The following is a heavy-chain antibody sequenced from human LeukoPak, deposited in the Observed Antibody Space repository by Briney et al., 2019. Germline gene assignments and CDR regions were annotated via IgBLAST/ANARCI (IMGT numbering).Heavy chain of an antibody. J-gene: IGHJ6*02. Sequence: GGSLRLSCAASGFTVSSYEMNWVRQAPGKGREWVSYISSGRTIYYAYSLKRRFTISRDNAKNSLYLQMNSLRAEDTAVYYCARTNSSGWYIPGYYYYYGMDVWGQGTTVTVSS. D-gene: IGHD6-19*01. CDR3: ARTNSSGWYIPGYYYYYGMDV. V-gene: IGHV3-48*03. CDR2: ISSGRTI. CDR1: GFTVSSYE.